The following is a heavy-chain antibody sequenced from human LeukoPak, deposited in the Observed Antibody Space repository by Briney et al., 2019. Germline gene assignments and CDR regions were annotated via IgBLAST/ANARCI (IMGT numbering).Heavy chain of an antibody. J-gene: IGHJ6*02. CDR2: ISDSGSYT. CDR3: ARGHYGLDV. Sequence: GGSLRLSCAASGFTFSDYYMTWIRQAPGKGLEWVSYISDSGSYTNYADSVKGRFTISRDNAKKSLYLQMNSLRGEDTAVYYCARGHYGLDVWGQGTTVTVSS. CDR1: GFTFSDYY. V-gene: IGHV3-11*05.